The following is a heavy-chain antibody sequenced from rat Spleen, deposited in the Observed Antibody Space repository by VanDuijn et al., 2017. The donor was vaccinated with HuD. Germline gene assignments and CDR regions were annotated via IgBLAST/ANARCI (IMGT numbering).Heavy chain of an antibody. CDR2: ISPNGGST. CDR3: ASLRTTDYLGTQDY. D-gene: IGHD1-6*01. V-gene: IGHV5-19*01. Sequence: EVQLVESGGGLVQPGRSLKLSCTASGFIFSDFGMHWIRQAPTKGLEWVASISPNGGSTYYRDSVKGRFTISRDNARTTLYLQMDSLRSDDTATYYCASLRTTDYLGTQDYWGQGVMVTVSS. CDR1: GFIFSDFG. J-gene: IGHJ2*01.